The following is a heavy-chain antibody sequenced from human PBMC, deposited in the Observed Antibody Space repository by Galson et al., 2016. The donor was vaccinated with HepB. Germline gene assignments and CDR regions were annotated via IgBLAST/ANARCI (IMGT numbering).Heavy chain of an antibody. Sequence: SLRLSCAASGFTFSTYGMHWVRQAPGKGLEWVAVISYDGSNKYYADSVRGRFTISRDNSKNTLYLQMNRMRAEDTAVYYCAKDRLAYYYYYYGMDVWGQGTMVTVTS. J-gene: IGHJ6*02. CDR3: AKDRLAYYYYYYGMDV. CDR2: ISYDGSNK. V-gene: IGHV3-30*18. CDR1: GFTFSTYG. D-gene: IGHD6-19*01.